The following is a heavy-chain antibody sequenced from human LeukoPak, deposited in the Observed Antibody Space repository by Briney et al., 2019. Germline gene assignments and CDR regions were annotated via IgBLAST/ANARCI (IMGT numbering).Heavy chain of an antibody. CDR2: INHSGST. D-gene: IGHD2-2*02. V-gene: IGHV4-34*01. CDR3: ARGSDIVVVPAAIRDSINPFDY. Sequence: SETLSLTCAVYGGSFSGCYWSWIRQPPGKGLEWIGEINHSGSTNYNPSLKSRVTISVDTSKSQFSLKLSSVTAADTAVYYCARGSDIVVVPAAIRDSINPFDYWGQGTLVTVSS. J-gene: IGHJ4*02. CDR1: GGSFSGCY.